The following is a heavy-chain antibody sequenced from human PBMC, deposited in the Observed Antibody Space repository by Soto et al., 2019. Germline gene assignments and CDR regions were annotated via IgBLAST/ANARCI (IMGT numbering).Heavy chain of an antibody. CDR2: ISGSGDNT. V-gene: IGHV3-23*01. J-gene: IGHJ3*02. Sequence: EVQLLESGGGLVQPGGSLRLSCAASGFTFSNYAMSWVRQAPGKGLEWVSGISGSGDNTYYADSVKGRFTISRDNSKNTVYLQRNSLRAEDTAVYYCARYLIVLVAANEAFDIWGQGTMVTVSS. CDR3: ARYLIVLVAANEAFDI. CDR1: GFTFSNYA. D-gene: IGHD2-15*01.